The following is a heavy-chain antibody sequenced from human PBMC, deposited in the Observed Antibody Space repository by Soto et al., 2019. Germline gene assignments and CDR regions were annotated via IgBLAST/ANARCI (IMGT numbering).Heavy chain of an antibody. CDR1: GGTFSSYA. V-gene: IGHV1-69*01. CDR3: ARVRYSSSRLPRYYYYGMDV. J-gene: IGHJ6*02. CDR2: IIPIFGTA. Sequence: QVQLVQSGAEVKKPGSSMKVSCKASGGTFSSYAISWVRQAPGQGLEWMGGIIPIFGTANYAQKFQGRVTITADEFTSTAYMELSSLRSEDTAVYYCARVRYSSSRLPRYYYYGMDVWGQGTTVTVSS. D-gene: IGHD6-13*01.